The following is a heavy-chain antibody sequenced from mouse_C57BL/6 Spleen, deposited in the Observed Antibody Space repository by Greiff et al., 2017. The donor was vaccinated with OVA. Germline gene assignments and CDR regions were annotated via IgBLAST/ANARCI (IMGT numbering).Heavy chain of an antibody. V-gene: IGHV1-50*01. CDR2: IDPSDSYT. J-gene: IGHJ2*01. CDR3: ARRGQLGLVDY. Sequence: QVQLQQSGAELVKPGASVKLSCKASGYTFTSYWMQWVKQRPGQGLEWIGEIDPSDSYTNYNQKFKGKATLTVDTSSSTAYMQLSSLTSEDSAVYYCARRGQLGLVDYWGQGTTLTVSS. CDR1: GYTFTSYW. D-gene: IGHD4-1*02.